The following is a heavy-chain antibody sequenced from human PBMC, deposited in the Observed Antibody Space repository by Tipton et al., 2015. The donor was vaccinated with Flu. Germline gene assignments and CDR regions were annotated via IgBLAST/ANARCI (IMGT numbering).Heavy chain of an antibody. D-gene: IGHD1-1*01. CDR2: IDGTSTSI. V-gene: IGHV3-21*01. Sequence: SLRLSCAASAFTFSSYSMHWVRQAPGTGPEWISAIDGTSTSILYADSVKGRFTISRDNAKNSLSLQMDSLRAEDTAVYYCARGLLLERGTRAFDIWGQGTMVTASS. CDR3: ARGLLLERGTRAFDI. J-gene: IGHJ3*02. CDR1: AFTFSSYS.